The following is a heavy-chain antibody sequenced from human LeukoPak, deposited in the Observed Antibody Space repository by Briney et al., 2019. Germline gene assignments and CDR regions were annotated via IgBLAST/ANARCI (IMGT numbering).Heavy chain of an antibody. CDR2: ISSSSSYI. V-gene: IGHV3-21*01. Sequence: KTGGSLRLSCAASGFTFSSHSMNWVRQAPGKGLEWVSSISSSSSYIYYADSVKGRFTISRDNAKNSLYLQMNSLRAEDTAVYYCARGSRDIVVVPAAIDWFDPWGQGTLVTVSS. J-gene: IGHJ5*02. CDR1: GFTFSSHS. CDR3: ARGSRDIVVVPAAIDWFDP. D-gene: IGHD2-2*02.